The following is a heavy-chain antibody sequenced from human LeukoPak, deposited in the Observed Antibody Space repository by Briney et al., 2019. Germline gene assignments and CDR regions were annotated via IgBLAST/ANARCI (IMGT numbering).Heavy chain of an antibody. D-gene: IGHD6-19*01. J-gene: IGHJ4*02. CDR3: ARHEIAVAGPEY. CDR1: GGSMSRYY. V-gene: IGHV4-59*08. Sequence: AADTLSLTCTVSGGSMSRYYWSWLRQPPGEGLEWIGYIYYSGNTNYNPSRKGRVPISVKTSKDHFFSRLRSVTAADTAVYYCARHEIAVAGPEYWGQGTLVTVSS. CDR2: IYYSGNT.